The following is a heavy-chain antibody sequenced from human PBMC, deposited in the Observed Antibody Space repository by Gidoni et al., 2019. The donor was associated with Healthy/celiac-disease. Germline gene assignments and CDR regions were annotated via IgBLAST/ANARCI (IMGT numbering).Heavy chain of an antibody. CDR2: ISAYNGNT. CDR1: GYTFTSYG. J-gene: IGHJ4*02. D-gene: IGHD3-22*01. V-gene: IGHV1-18*01. Sequence: QVQLVQSGAEVKKPGASVKVSCKASGYTFTSYGLSWVRQAPGQGLEWMGWISAYNGNTNYAQKLQGRVTMTTDTSTSTAYMELRSLRSDDTAVYYCARDGYYYDSSGYYSNFDYWGQGTLVTVSS. CDR3: ARDGYYYDSSGYYSNFDY.